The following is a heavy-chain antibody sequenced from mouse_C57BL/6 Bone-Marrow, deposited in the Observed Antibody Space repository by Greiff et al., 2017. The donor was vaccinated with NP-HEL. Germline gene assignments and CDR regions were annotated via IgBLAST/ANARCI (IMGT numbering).Heavy chain of an antibody. CDR2: IDPENGDT. V-gene: IGHV14-4*01. D-gene: IGHD2-12*01. CDR1: GFNIKDDY. J-gene: IGHJ4*01. CDR3: TLYDGGEDY. Sequence: VQLQQSGAELVRPGASVKLSCTASGFNIKDDYMHWVKQRPEQGLEWIGWIDPENGDTEYASKFQGKATITADTSSNTAYLQLSSLTSEDTADYYCTLYDGGEDYGGQGTSVTVSS.